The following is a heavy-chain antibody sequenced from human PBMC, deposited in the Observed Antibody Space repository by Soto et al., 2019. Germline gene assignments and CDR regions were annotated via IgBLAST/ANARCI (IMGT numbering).Heavy chain of an antibody. J-gene: IGHJ5*02. V-gene: IGHV1-69*01. CDR3: AREGSSWSNGWFDP. CDR1: GGTFSSYA. Sequence: QVQLVQSGAEVKKPGSSVKVSCKASGGTFSSYAISWVRQAPGQGLEWMGGIIPIFGTANYAKKFQGRVTITADESTSTAYMELSSLRSEDTAVYYCAREGSSWSNGWFDPWGQGTLVTVSS. D-gene: IGHD6-13*01. CDR2: IIPIFGTA.